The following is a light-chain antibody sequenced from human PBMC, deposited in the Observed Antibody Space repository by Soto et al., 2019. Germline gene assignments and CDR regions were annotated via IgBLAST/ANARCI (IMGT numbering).Light chain of an antibody. CDR2: DAS. Sequence: IEMTQSPSTLSASVGDRVTITCRASQSISSWLAWYQQKPGKAPKLLIYDASSLESGVPSRFSGSGSGTEFTLTISSLQPDDFATYYCQQYNIHWTFGQGTKVDIK. CDR3: QQYNIHWT. V-gene: IGKV1-5*01. CDR1: QSISSW. J-gene: IGKJ1*01.